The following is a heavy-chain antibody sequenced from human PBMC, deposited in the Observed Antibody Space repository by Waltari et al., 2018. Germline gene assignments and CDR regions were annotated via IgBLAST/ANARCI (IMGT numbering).Heavy chain of an antibody. CDR3: ASLGIAVADVAY. J-gene: IGHJ4*02. Sequence: EVQLVESGGGLVQPGGSLRLSCTVSGFIFSSYSMNWVRQAPGKGLEWVSYISRSSSTIYYADSVKGRFTISRDNAKNSLFLQMNSLRDEDTAMYYCASLGIAVADVAYWGQGTLVTVSS. V-gene: IGHV3-48*02. D-gene: IGHD6-19*01. CDR1: GFIFSSYS. CDR2: ISRSSSTI.